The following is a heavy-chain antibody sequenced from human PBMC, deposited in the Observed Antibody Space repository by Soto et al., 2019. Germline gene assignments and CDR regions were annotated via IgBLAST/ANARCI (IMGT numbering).Heavy chain of an antibody. Sequence: GASVKVSCKASGYTFTSYGISWVRQAPGQGLEWMGWISAYNGNTNYAQKLRGRVTMTTDTSTSAAYMELRSLRSDDTAVYYCARDGSPLRYFDWLPQVYYYYGMDVWGQGTTVTASS. D-gene: IGHD3-9*01. CDR3: ARDGSPLRYFDWLPQVYYYYGMDV. CDR2: ISAYNGNT. CDR1: GYTFTSYG. V-gene: IGHV1-18*01. J-gene: IGHJ6*02.